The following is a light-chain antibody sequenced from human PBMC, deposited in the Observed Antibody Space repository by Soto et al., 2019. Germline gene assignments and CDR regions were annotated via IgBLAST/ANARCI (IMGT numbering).Light chain of an antibody. V-gene: IGKV3-15*01. J-gene: IGKJ1*01. CDR3: QQYNNWPRT. CDR1: QSVSRH. CDR2: DAS. Sequence: EMVMTQSPANLSVSPGERATLSCRASQSVSRHLAWYQQKPGQAPRLLIYDASTRATGIPARFSGSGSGTVFTLTIRSLQSEDFAVYYCQQYNNWPRTFGQGINVDIK.